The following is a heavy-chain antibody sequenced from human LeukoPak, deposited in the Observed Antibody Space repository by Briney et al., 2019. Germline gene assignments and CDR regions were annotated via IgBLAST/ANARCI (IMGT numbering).Heavy chain of an antibody. CDR3: ARAGRYSSGSGSRDWYFDL. CDR1: GFTFNFYA. J-gene: IGHJ2*01. V-gene: IGHV3-64*01. D-gene: IGHD3-10*01. Sequence: GGPLRLSCAASGFTFNFYAMHWVRQAPGKGLEYVSTITSNGITTLYANSVKGRFTISRDISKNTLYLQMGSLRAEDMAVYYCARAGRYSSGSGSRDWYFDLWGRGTLVTVSS. CDR2: ITSNGITT.